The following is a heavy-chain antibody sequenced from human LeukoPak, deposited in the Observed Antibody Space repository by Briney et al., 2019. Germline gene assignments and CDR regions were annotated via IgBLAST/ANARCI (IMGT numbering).Heavy chain of an antibody. V-gene: IGHV1-8*01. CDR1: GYTFTSYD. CDR2: MNPNSGNT. D-gene: IGHD6-19*01. CDR3: ARVEAVAGTFYYYYYMDV. J-gene: IGHJ6*03. Sequence: ASVKVSCKASGYTFTSYDINWVRQATGQGLEWMGWMNPNSGNTGYAQKFQGRVTMTRNTSISTAYMELSSLRSEDTAVYYCARVEAVAGTFYYYYYMDVWGKGTTVTISS.